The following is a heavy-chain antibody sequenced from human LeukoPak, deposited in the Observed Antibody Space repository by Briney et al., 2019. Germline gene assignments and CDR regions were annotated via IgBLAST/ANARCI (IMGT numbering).Heavy chain of an antibody. CDR3: ARLVGATKAYFDY. V-gene: IGHV4-34*01. J-gene: IGHJ4*02. D-gene: IGHD1-26*01. Sequence: PSETLSLTCAGYGGSFSGYYWSWLRQPPGKGLEWIGEINQSGSTNYNPSLKSRGTISVDTSKNQFSLKLTSVTAAHTAVYYCARLVGATKAYFDYWGQGTLVTVSS. CDR2: INQSGST. CDR1: GGSFSGYY.